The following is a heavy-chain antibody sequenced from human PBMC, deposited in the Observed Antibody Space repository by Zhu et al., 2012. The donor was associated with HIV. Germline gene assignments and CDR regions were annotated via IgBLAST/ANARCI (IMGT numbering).Heavy chain of an antibody. D-gene: IGHD2-15*01. CDR1: GGSFSGFY. V-gene: IGHV4-34*01. Sequence: QVQLQQWGAGLLKPSETLSLTCAVYGGSFSGFYWSWIRQPPGKGLEWIGEISQSGDSNYVPSLKSRVTLSVDTSKNQFSLKLNSVTAADTAVYYCARGGFRYSGLGGLSSFDYWGRGTLVTVSS. CDR2: ISQSGDS. J-gene: IGHJ4*02. CDR3: ARGGFRYSGLGGLSSFDY.